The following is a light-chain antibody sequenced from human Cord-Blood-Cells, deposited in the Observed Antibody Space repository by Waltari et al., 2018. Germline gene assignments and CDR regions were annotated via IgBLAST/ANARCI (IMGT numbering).Light chain of an antibody. CDR1: QSISSW. J-gene: IGKJ4*01. CDR2: KAS. Sequence: IQMTQSPSTLSASVGDRVTITCRASQSISSWLAWYQQKPGKAPKLLIYKASSLESGVPSRFSDSGSGTEFTLTISSLQPDDFATYHCQQYNSYSPLTFGGGTKVEIK. V-gene: IGKV1-5*03. CDR3: QQYNSYSPLT.